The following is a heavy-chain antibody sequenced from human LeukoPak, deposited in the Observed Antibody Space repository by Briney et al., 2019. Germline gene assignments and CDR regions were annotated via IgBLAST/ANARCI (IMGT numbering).Heavy chain of an antibody. J-gene: IGHJ5*02. CDR3: ATQVVPAAILTPGWFDP. CDR2: IYSGGST. D-gene: IGHD2-2*02. CDR1: GFTVSSNY. V-gene: IGHV3-66*01. Sequence: GSLRLSCAASGFTVSSNYMSWVRQAPGKGLEWVSVIYSGGSTYYADSVKGRFTISRDNSKNTLYLQMNSLRAEDTAVYYCATQVVPAAILTPGWFDPWGQGTLVTVSS.